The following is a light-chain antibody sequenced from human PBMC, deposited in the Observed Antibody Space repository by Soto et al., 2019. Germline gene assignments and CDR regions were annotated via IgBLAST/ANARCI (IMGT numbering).Light chain of an antibody. J-gene: IGLJ1*01. CDR3: ATWDDRLNGYV. CDR1: NSNIGSNT. CDR2: SNN. Sequence: QSVLTQPPSASGTPGQRVTISSSGSNSNIGSNTVTWYQQLPGTAPILLIYSNNQRSSGVPDRFSGSRSGTSGSLAISGLQAEDEADYYCATWDDRLNGYVFGSGIKLTVL. V-gene: IGLV1-44*01.